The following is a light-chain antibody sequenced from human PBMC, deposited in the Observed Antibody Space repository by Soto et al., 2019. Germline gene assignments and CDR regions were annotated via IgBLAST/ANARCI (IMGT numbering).Light chain of an antibody. CDR2: KNN. Sequence: QLVLTQTPSASGTPGQRVTISCSGSTSNIGSKYVYWYQQHPGTAPKLLIYKNNQRPSGVPDRFSGSKSGPSASLAISGLRSEDEADYYCAAWDDSLRVFGGGTKVTVL. V-gene: IGLV1-47*01. J-gene: IGLJ2*01. CDR1: TSNIGSKY. CDR3: AAWDDSLRV.